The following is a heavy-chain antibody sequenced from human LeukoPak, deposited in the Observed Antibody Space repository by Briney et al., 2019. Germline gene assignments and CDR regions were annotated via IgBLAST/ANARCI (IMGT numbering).Heavy chain of an antibody. V-gene: IGHV3-7*01. CDR3: ARDRALYDSRRGYYYTEDDY. Sequence: PGGSLRLSCAASGFTFSSYWMSWVRQAPGKGLEWVANMNPDGSEKYFLDSVKGRFTISRDNAKSSLCLQMNSLRGDDTAVYYCARDRALYDSRRGYYYTEDDYWGQGTLVTVSS. CDR2: MNPDGSEK. J-gene: IGHJ4*02. D-gene: IGHD3-22*01. CDR1: GFTFSSYW.